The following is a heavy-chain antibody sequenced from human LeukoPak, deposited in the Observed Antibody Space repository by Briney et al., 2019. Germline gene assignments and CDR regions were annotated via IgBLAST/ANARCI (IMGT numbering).Heavy chain of an antibody. Sequence: SETLSLTCAVYGGSFSGYYWSWIRQPPGKGLEWIGEINHSGSTNYNPSLKSRVTISVDTSKNQFSLKLSSVTAADTAVYYCARVRAARYSGFLFDYWGQGTLVTVSS. V-gene: IGHV4-34*01. D-gene: IGHD5-12*01. CDR2: INHSGST. CDR3: ARVRAARYSGFLFDY. J-gene: IGHJ4*02. CDR1: GGSFSGYY.